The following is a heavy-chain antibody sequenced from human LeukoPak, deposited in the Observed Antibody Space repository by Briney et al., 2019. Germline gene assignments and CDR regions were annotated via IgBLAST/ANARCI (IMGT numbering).Heavy chain of an antibody. CDR1: GDTYTTYD. CDR3: ARSTMGARRRYDY. CDR2: LNPNSGNT. D-gene: IGHD1-26*01. Sequence: DALYYAGKASGDTYTTYDGNWVRQATGQSLEWVEWLNPNSGNTGYVQKFQGRVTMTMNTSISTAYMELTSLTSEDTAVYYCARSTMGARRRYDYWGQGTLVTVSS. V-gene: IGHV1-8*01. J-gene: IGHJ4*02.